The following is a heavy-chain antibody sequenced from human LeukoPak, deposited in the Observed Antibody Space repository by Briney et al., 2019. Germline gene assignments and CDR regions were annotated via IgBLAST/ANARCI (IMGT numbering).Heavy chain of an antibody. Sequence: GGSLRLSCAASGFTFSSYAMSWDRQAPGKGLEWVSAISGSGGSTYYADSVKGRFTISRDNSKNTLYLQMNSLRAEDTAVYYCAKDFQYYDSSGYYSYWGQGTLVTVSS. V-gene: IGHV3-23*01. J-gene: IGHJ4*02. CDR2: ISGSGGST. D-gene: IGHD3-22*01. CDR1: GFTFSSYA. CDR3: AKDFQYYDSSGYYSY.